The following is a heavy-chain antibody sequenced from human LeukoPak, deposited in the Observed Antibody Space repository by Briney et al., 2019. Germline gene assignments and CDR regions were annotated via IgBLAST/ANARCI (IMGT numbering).Heavy chain of an antibody. CDR1: GYSFNSYG. V-gene: IGHV1-18*01. CDR2: ISASNGNT. D-gene: IGHD5-12*01. Sequence: GASVKVSCKPSGYSFNSYGISWVRQAPGQGLEWTGWISASNGNTKYPQKFQGRLTMTTDSSTSTAYMDLRSLRSDDTAVYYCVRDPGELIVATTFDYWGQGTLVTVSS. CDR3: VRDPGELIVATTFDY. J-gene: IGHJ4*02.